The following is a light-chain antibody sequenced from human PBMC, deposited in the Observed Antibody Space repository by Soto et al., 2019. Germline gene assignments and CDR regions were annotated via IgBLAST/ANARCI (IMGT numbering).Light chain of an antibody. CDR1: SSNIGGRT. V-gene: IGLV1-40*01. J-gene: IGLJ1*01. Sequence: QSVLTQPPSASGTPGQRVTISCSGSSSNIGGRTVNWYQQLPGTAPKLLVFANVNRPSRVPDRFSGSKSGTSASLAITGRQAEDEADYYCQSYDSILSGYVFGTGTKLTVL. CDR2: ANV. CDR3: QSYDSILSGYV.